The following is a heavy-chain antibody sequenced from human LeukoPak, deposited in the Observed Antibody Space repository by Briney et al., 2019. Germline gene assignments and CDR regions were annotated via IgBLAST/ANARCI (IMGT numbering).Heavy chain of an antibody. CDR3: AREIYGDYSNYFDY. Sequence: SETLSLTCTVSGGSISSSSYYWGWVRQPPGRGLEWLGYIYYSGSTYYNPSLKSRVTKSVDTSKNQFSLKLSSVTAADTAVYYCAREIYGDYSNYFDYWGQGTLVTVSS. V-gene: IGHV4-39*07. J-gene: IGHJ4*02. CDR2: IYYSGST. CDR1: GGSISSSSYY. D-gene: IGHD4-17*01.